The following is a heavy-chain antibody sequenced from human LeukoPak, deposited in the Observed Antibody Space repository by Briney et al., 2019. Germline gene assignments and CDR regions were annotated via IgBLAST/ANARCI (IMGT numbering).Heavy chain of an antibody. D-gene: IGHD2-2*01. Sequence: PGGSLRLSCAASGFTFSSYAMHWVRQAPGKGLEWVAVISYDGSNKYYADSVKGRFTISRDNSKNTLYLQMNSLRVEDTAVYYCASEVAYIVVVPAAMPAPDYWGQGTLVTVSS. CDR2: ISYDGSNK. CDR1: GFTFSSYA. V-gene: IGHV3-30-3*01. CDR3: ASEVAYIVVVPAAMPAPDY. J-gene: IGHJ4*02.